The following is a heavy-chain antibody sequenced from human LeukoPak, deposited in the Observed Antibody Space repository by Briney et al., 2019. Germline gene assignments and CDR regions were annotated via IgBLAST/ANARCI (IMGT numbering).Heavy chain of an antibody. Sequence: GESLNISCKGSGYSFTSYWIGWVRQMPGKGLEWMGIIYPGDSDTRYSPSFQGQVTISADKSISTAYLQWSSLKASDTAMYYCARSPSYYDNSGYYYFDHWGQGTLVTVSS. CDR2: IYPGDSDT. CDR3: ARSPSYYDNSGYYYFDH. J-gene: IGHJ4*02. V-gene: IGHV5-51*01. D-gene: IGHD3-22*01. CDR1: GYSFTSYW.